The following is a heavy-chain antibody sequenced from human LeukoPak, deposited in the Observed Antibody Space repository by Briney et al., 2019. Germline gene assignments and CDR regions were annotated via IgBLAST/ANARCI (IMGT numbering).Heavy chain of an antibody. D-gene: IGHD6-19*01. J-gene: IGHJ3*02. Sequence: AASVKVSCKTSGGTFSSYAISWVRQARGQGLDWMGGIIPIFGTANYAQKFQGRVTITADKSTSTAYMELSSLRSEDTAVYYCARKDLGIAVAGDAFDIWGQGTMVTVSS. CDR2: IIPIFGTA. CDR3: ARKDLGIAVAGDAFDI. V-gene: IGHV1-69*06. CDR1: GGTFSSYA.